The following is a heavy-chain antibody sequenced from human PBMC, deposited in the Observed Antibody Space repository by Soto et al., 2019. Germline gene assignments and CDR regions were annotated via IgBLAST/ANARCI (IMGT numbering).Heavy chain of an antibody. CDR3: ASEYCGGDCYSAARYGMDV. CDR2: INADNGNT. Sequence: ASVKVSCKASGYTFTSYAMHWVRQAPGQRLVGMVWINADNGNTKYSQKFQGRVTITRDTSASTAYMELSSLRSEDTAVYYCASEYCGGDCYSAARYGMDVWGQGTTDTVS. D-gene: IGHD2-21*02. CDR1: GYTFTSYA. J-gene: IGHJ6*02. V-gene: IGHV1-3*01.